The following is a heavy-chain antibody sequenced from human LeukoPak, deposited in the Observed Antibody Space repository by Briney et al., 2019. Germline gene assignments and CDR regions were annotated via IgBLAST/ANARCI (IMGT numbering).Heavy chain of an antibody. Sequence: SGGSLRLSCAASGFTLSSHPMNWVRQAPGKGLEWVSYIGNDGRMMYYADSVKGRFTISRDSAKNSLYLHMNSLAADDTAVYYCARDASHFDSSGYFHNYYYGMDVWGQGTTVTVSS. CDR2: IGNDGRMM. D-gene: IGHD3-22*01. V-gene: IGHV3-48*03. J-gene: IGHJ6*02. CDR1: GFTLSSHP. CDR3: ARDASHFDSSGYFHNYYYGMDV.